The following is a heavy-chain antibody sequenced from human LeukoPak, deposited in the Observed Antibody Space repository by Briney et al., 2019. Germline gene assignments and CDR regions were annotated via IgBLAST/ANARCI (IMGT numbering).Heavy chain of an antibody. CDR3: AREGGMGFDY. CDR2: IYYSGST. V-gene: IGHV4-59*01. D-gene: IGHD6-13*01. J-gene: IGHJ4*02. CDR1: GGSISSYY. Sequence: NPSETLSLTCTVSGGSISSYYWSWIRQPPGKGLEWIGYIYYSGSTNYNPSLKSRVTISVDTSKNQFSLKLSSVTAADTAVYYCAREGGMGFDYWGQGTLVTVSS.